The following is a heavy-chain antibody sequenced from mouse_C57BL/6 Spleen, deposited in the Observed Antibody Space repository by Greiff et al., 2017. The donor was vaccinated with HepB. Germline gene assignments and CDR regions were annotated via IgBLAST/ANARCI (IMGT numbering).Heavy chain of an antibody. V-gene: IGHV1-22*01. Sequence: EVQGVESGPELVKPGASVKMSCKASGYTFTDYNMHWVKQSHGKSLEWIGYINPNNGGTSYNQKFKGKATLTVNKSSSTAYMELRSLTSEDSAVYYCARTKDYGWFAYWGQGTLVTVSA. D-gene: IGHD2-4*01. CDR2: INPNNGGT. CDR1: GYTFTDYN. J-gene: IGHJ3*01. CDR3: ARTKDYGWFAY.